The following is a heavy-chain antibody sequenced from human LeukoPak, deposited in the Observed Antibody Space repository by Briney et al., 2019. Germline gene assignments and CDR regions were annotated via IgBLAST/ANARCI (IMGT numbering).Heavy chain of an antibody. CDR2: ISGSGGST. Sequence: GGSLRLSCAASGFTFSSYAMSWVRQAPGKGLEWVSAISGSGGSTYYADSVKGRFTISRDNSKNTLYLQMNSLRAEDTAVYYCASPRGYCSGTSCYAGDWYFDLWGRGTLVTVSS. J-gene: IGHJ2*01. V-gene: IGHV3-23*01. CDR1: GFTFSSYA. CDR3: ASPRGYCSGTSCYAGDWYFDL. D-gene: IGHD2-2*01.